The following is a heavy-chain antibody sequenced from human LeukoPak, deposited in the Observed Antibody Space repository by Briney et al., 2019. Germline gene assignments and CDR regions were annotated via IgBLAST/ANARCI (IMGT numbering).Heavy chain of an antibody. CDR3: ARVYYYDKSGYRHFDF. Sequence: GGSLRLSCAASGFTFSSYAMSWVRQAPGKGLEWVANIKQDGSEKYYVDSVKGRFTISRDNAKNSLFLQMDSLRAEDTAVYYCARVYYYDKSGYRHFDFWGQGTLVTVSS. J-gene: IGHJ4*02. D-gene: IGHD3-22*01. V-gene: IGHV3-7*01. CDR2: IKQDGSEK. CDR1: GFTFSSYA.